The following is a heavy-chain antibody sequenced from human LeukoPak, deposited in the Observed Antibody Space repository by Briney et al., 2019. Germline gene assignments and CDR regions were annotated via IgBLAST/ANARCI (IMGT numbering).Heavy chain of an antibody. Sequence: GASVNVSCNASGYTFTSYYMHWVRQAPGQGLEWMGIINPSGGSTSYAQKFQGRVTMTRDTSTSTVYMELSSLRSEDTAVYYCARAAKRTTVTTRYFDYWGQGTLVTVSS. D-gene: IGHD4-17*01. J-gene: IGHJ4*02. CDR1: GYTFTSYY. CDR3: ARAAKRTTVTTRYFDY. CDR2: INPSGGST. V-gene: IGHV1-46*01.